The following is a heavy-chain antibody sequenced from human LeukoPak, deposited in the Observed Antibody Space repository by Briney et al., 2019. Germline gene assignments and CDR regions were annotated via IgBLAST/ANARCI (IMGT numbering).Heavy chain of an antibody. Sequence: GGSLRLSCAASGFTLSSYAMTWVRQAPGRGLEWVSSVDGGGGGTYYADSGKGRFTISRDNSKDTLYLQMNGLRAEDTAVYFCAKQSAGSAAWYSLHYDFWGQGTLVTVSS. CDR1: GFTLSSYA. D-gene: IGHD6-13*01. CDR2: VDGGGGGT. J-gene: IGHJ4*02. V-gene: IGHV3-23*01. CDR3: AKQSAGSAAWYSLHYDF.